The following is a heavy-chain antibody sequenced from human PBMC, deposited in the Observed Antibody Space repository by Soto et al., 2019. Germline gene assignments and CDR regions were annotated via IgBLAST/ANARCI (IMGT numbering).Heavy chain of an antibody. J-gene: IGHJ3*01. CDR2: INPDNGNT. V-gene: IGHV1-3*01. Sequence: VHLVKSGAGVGKPGASGTIFCGPFGLPSGANLIIWGGKAPGKSLEWVGWINPDNGNTRYSQTFQGRVTISRHSSASIAYVEVTDLTSEDTAVYYCARDILSVGPRANDAFDVWGQGTMVIVSS. CDR3: ARDILSVGPRANDAFDV. D-gene: IGHD2-8*02. CDR1: GLPSGANL.